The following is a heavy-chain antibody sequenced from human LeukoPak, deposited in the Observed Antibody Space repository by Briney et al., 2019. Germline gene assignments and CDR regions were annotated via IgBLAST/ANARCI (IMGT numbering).Heavy chain of an antibody. V-gene: IGHV3-30*02. CDR2: IRYDGSNK. CDR3: AKVAKYYYGSETYYFFEH. Sequence: PGGSLRLSCAASGFTFSSYGMHWVRQAPGKGLEWVAVIRYDGSNKYYADSVKGRFTISRDNSKNTLYLQMNSLRVEDTAVYYCAKVAKYYYGSETYYFFEHWGQGTPVTASS. J-gene: IGHJ4*02. CDR1: GFTFSSYG. D-gene: IGHD3-10*01.